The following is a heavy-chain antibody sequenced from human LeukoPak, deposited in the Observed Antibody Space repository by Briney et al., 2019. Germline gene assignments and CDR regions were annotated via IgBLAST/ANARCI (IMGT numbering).Heavy chain of an antibody. D-gene: IGHD2-15*01. Sequence: GGSLRLSCAASGFTFSDYYMSWIRQAPGKGLEWVSYISSSGSTIYYADSVKGRFTISRDNAKNTLYLQMNSLRAEDTAVYYCAKDRSQIITLVVVGAFDIWGQGTLVTVSS. CDR3: AKDRSQIITLVVVGAFDI. CDR2: ISSSGSTI. CDR1: GFTFSDYY. V-gene: IGHV3-11*01. J-gene: IGHJ4*02.